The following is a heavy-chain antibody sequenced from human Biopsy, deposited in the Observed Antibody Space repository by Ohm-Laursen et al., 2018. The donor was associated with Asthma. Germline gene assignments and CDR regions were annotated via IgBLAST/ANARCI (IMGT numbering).Heavy chain of an antibody. V-gene: IGHV4-30-4*01. J-gene: IGHJ6*02. CDR2: AFHSGTT. CDR1: RGYVRTYDYR. Sequence: SQTLSLTCIVSRGYVRTYDYRWAWIRQPPGKGLEWLGSAFHSGTTNYTPSVARPLSISVDKTKNQFSMNLSSVTAADTAVYFCARVAVYGDIFFAIDVWGQGTTVSVS. D-gene: IGHD5-24*01. CDR3: ARVAVYGDIFFAIDV.